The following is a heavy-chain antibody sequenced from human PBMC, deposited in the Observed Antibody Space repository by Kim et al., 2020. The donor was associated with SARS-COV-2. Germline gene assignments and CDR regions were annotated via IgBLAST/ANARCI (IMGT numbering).Heavy chain of an antibody. Sequence: KGRFTISRDNSKNTLYLQMNSLRAEDTAVYYCARTRGGSGSYYPNYYFDYWGQGTLVTVSS. J-gene: IGHJ4*02. D-gene: IGHD3-10*01. V-gene: IGHV3-30*07. CDR3: ARTRGGSGSYYPNYYFDY.